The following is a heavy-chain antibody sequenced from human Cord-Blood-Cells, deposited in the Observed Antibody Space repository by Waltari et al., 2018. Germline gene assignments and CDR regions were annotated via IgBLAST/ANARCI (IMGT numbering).Heavy chain of an antibody. CDR1: GYTFTSDD. V-gene: IGHV1-8*01. CDR2: MNPNSGNT. Sequence: QVQLVQSGAEVKKPGASVKVSCQASGYTFTSDDINWVRQATGQGLEWMGWMNPNSGNTGYAQKFQGRVTITRNTARSTAYMELSSLGSEDTAGYYCARGVVVPAAMLDYWGQGTLVTVSS. CDR3: ARGVVVPAAMLDY. J-gene: IGHJ4*02. D-gene: IGHD2-2*01.